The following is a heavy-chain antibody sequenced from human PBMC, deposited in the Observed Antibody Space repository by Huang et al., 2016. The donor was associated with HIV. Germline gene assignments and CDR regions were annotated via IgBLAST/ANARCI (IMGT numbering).Heavy chain of an antibody. CDR3: AKDRGAPLTKPKNWFDP. D-gene: IGHD1-1*01. V-gene: IGHV3-30*18. Sequence: QVQLVESGGGVVHPGRSLRLSCAASGFTFSSYGMPWFRQGPGKGLWWVAVKSFEGSNKYYADSVKGRFTISRDNSKNTLYLQMNSLRAEDTAVFYCAKDRGAPLTKPKNWFDPWGQGTLVTVSS. CDR2: KSFEGSNK. J-gene: IGHJ5*02. CDR1: GFTFSSYG.